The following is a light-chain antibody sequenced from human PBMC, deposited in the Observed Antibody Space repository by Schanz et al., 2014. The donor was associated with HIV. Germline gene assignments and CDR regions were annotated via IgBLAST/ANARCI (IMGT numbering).Light chain of an antibody. CDR2: GAS. Sequence: EIVLTQSPGTLSLSPGERATLSCRASQSVSSSYLAWYQQKPGQAPRLLIYGASSRAAGIPDRFSGTGSGTDVTLTISRLEPEDFAVYYCQYFGNSGGTFGGGTKVESK. CDR3: QYFGNSGGT. CDR1: QSVSSSY. J-gene: IGKJ4*01. V-gene: IGKV3-20*01.